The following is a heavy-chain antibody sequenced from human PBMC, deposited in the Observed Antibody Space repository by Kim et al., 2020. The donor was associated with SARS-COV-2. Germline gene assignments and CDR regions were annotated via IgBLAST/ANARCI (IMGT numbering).Heavy chain of an antibody. J-gene: IGHJ4*02. Sequence: YADSVKGRFTISRDNAKNSLYLQMNSLRAEDTALYYCAKAGQLWLSSFDYWGQGTLVTVSS. V-gene: IGHV3-9*01. D-gene: IGHD5-18*01. CDR3: AKAGQLWLSSFDY.